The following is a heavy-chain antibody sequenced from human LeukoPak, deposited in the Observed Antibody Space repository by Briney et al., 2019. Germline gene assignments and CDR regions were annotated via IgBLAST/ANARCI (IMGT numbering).Heavy chain of an antibody. J-gene: IGHJ4*02. V-gene: IGHV3-33*01. D-gene: IGHD5-18*01. CDR3: ARGNVDTAIAPVDY. CDR1: GFTFSSYG. Sequence: GGSLRLSCAASGFTFSSYGMHWVRQAPGKGLEWVAVIWYDGRNKFYADSLKGRFTISRDNSKNTLYLQMNSLRAEDTAVYYCARGNVDTAIAPVDYWGQGTLVTVSS. CDR2: IWYDGRNK.